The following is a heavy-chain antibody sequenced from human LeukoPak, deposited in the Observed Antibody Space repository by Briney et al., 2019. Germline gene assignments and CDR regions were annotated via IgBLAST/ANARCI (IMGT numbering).Heavy chain of an antibody. J-gene: IGHJ4*02. CDR3: ALYSKGEHGDFDY. D-gene: IGHD3-16*01. CDR1: GGTFSSYT. CDR2: IIPIFGIA. V-gene: IGHV1-69*02. Sequence: GASVKVSCKASGGTFSSYTISWVRQAPGQGLEWMGRIIPIFGIANYAQKFQGRVTITADKSTSTAYMELSSLRSEDTAVYYCALYSKGEHGDFDYWGQGTLVTVSS.